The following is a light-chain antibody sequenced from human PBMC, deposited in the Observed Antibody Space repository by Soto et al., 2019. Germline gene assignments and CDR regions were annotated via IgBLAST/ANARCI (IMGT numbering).Light chain of an antibody. J-gene: IGKJ2*01. CDR3: QQYGSSPQYT. CDR1: QSVSSSY. V-gene: IGKV3-20*01. Sequence: EIVLTQSPGTLSLSPGERATLSCRASQSVSSSYLAGYQQKPGQAPRLLIYGASSRATGIPDRFSGSGSGTDFTITISRLEPEDFAVYYCQQYGSSPQYTFGQGTKLEIK. CDR2: GAS.